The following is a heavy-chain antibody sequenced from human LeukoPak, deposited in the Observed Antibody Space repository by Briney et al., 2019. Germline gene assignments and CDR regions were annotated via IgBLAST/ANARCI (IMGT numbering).Heavy chain of an antibody. CDR1: GFTFSTYA. D-gene: IGHD5-18*01. J-gene: IGHJ4*02. CDR3: VRAQGANMHGYAF. V-gene: IGHV3-48*01. Sequence: GGSLRLSCAASGFTFSTYAMNWVRQAPGKGLEWVSYISSSSSTIYYADSVKGRFTISRDNAKNSLYLQMNSQRAEDTAVYFCVRAQGANMHGYAFWGQGTLVTVPS. CDR2: ISSSSSTI.